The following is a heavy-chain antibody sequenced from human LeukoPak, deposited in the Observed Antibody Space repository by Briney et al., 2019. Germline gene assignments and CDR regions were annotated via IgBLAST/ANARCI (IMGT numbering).Heavy chain of an antibody. Sequence: PGGSLRLSCAASGFTVSSNYMSWVRQAPGKGLEWVSVIYSGGSTYYADSVKGRFSISRDNSKNTVYLQMNSLRAEDTAVYYCAGAVVGAVPYYWGQGALVTVSS. D-gene: IGHD1-26*01. CDR2: IYSGGST. V-gene: IGHV3-66*01. J-gene: IGHJ4*02. CDR1: GFTVSSNY. CDR3: AGAVVGAVPYY.